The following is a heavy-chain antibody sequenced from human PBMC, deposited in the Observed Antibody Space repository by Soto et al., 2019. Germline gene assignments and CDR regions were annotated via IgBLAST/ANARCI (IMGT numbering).Heavy chain of an antibody. D-gene: IGHD4-17*01. CDR3: ARTTAVPNSLRSRYFFDY. J-gene: IGHJ4*02. Sequence: TLSLTCSVSGGSVSDKTYYWSWLRQPPGKRLEWIGYVYYSGTTNYNPSLKSRVTISVDLSKNQFSLRLSSVTTADTALYYCARTTAVPNSLRSRYFFDYWGQGTLVTISS. CDR2: VYYSGTT. V-gene: IGHV4-61*01. CDR1: GGSVSDKTYY.